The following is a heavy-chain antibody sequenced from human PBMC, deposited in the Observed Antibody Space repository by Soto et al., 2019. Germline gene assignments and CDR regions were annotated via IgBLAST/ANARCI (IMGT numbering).Heavy chain of an antibody. CDR2: IYSSGST. D-gene: IGHD3-22*01. CDR1: GGSISNYY. CDR3: ARVNYYDSSGYSQGLFDY. Sequence: SETLSLTCTVSGGSISNYYWNWIRQSPGKGLEWIGYIYSSGSTHYNPSLQNRVTISIDTSKNQVSLKVNSVTAADTAVYYCARVNYYDSSGYSQGLFDYWGQGTLVTVSS. J-gene: IGHJ4*02. V-gene: IGHV4-59*01.